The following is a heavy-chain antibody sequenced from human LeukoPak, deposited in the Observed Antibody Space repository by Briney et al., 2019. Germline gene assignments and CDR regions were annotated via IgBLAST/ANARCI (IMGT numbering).Heavy chain of an antibody. CDR2: ISAYNGNT. Sequence: ASVKVSCKASGYSFTSYGISWVRQAPGQGLEWMGWISAYNGNTNYAQRLQGRVTMTTDTSTSTAYMELRSLTSDDTAVYYCARVPSGGPFDYQGQGTLVTVSS. J-gene: IGHJ4*02. CDR1: GYSFTSYG. V-gene: IGHV1-18*01. D-gene: IGHD2-15*01. CDR3: ARVPSGGPFDY.